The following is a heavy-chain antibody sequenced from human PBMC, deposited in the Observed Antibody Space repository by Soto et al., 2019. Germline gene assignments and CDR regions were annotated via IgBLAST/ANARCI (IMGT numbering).Heavy chain of an antibody. CDR3: ARVAPISY. CDR2: ISSSSSYI. CDR1: GFTLRSFS. Sequence: GGALRLSCATPGFTLRSFSMNWVRQAPGKGLEWVSSISSSSSYIYYADSVKGRFTISRDNAKNSLYLQMNSLRAEDTAVYYCARVAPISYWGQGTLVTVSS. J-gene: IGHJ4*02. V-gene: IGHV3-21*01.